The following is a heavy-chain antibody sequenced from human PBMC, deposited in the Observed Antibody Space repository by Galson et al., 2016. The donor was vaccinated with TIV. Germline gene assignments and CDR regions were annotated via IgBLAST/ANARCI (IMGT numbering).Heavy chain of an antibody. V-gene: IGHV1-69*13. CDR2: IIPIFGTA. D-gene: IGHD5-18*01. Sequence: SVKVSCKASGGTFSSYAISWVRQAPGRGLEWMGGIIPIFGTANYAQKFQGRVTITADESTSTAYMELSSLRSEDTAVFYCARSEYSYGKYYYYYYMDVWGKGTTVIVSS. J-gene: IGHJ6*03. CDR1: GGTFSSYA. CDR3: ARSEYSYGKYYYYYYMDV.